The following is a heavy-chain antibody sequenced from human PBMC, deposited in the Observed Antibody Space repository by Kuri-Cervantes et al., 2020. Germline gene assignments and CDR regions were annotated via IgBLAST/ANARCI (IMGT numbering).Heavy chain of an antibody. Sequence: GESLKISCAASGFTFSSYGMHWVRQAPGKGLEWVAVISYDGNNNYYAESVKGRFTISRDYSKNTLYLQMNSLRDEDTAVYYCTYYYDSSGSFDYWGQGTLVTVSS. D-gene: IGHD3-22*01. J-gene: IGHJ4*02. CDR3: TYYYDSSGSFDY. CDR2: ISYDGNNN. CDR1: GFTFSSYG. V-gene: IGHV3-30*03.